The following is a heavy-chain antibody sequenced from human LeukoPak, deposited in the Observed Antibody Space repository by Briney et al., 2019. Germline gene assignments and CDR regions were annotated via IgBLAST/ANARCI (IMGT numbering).Heavy chain of an antibody. V-gene: IGHV4-34*01. CDR3: ARGSTVVKAFDI. J-gene: IGHJ3*02. CDR1: GGSFSGYY. CDR2: INHSGST. D-gene: IGHD4-23*01. Sequence: SETLSLTCAVYGGSFSGYYWSWIRQPPGKGLEWIGEINHSGSTNYNPSLKGRVTISVDTSKNQCSLKLSSVTAADTAVYYCARGSTVVKAFDIWGQGTMVTVSS.